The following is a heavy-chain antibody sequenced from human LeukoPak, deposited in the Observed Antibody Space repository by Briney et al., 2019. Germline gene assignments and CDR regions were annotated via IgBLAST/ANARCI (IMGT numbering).Heavy chain of an antibody. J-gene: IGHJ4*02. CDR3: ARAVVPAAYLDY. CDR2: ISYDGSNK. CDR1: GFTFSSYA. D-gene: IGHD2-2*01. V-gene: IGHV3-30-3*01. Sequence: GGSLRLSCAASGFTFSSYAMHWVRQAPGKELEWVAVISYDGSNKYYADSVKGRFTISRDNSKNTLYLQMNSLRAEDTAVYYCARAVVPAAYLDYWGQGTLVTVSS.